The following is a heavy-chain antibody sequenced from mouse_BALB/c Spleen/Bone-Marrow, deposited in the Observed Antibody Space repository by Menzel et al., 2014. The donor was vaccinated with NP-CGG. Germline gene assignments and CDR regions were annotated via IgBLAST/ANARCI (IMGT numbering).Heavy chain of an antibody. D-gene: IGHD1-1*01. CDR2: IYPGSGSI. CDR3: RRYDYTMDY. Sequence: LQQPGSELVRPGASVKLSCKASGYTFTSYWIHWVKQRPGQGLEWIGNIYPGSGSINYDEKFKSKATLTVDTSSSTAYMQLSSLTSEDSAVYYCRRYDYTMDYWGQGTSVTVSS. CDR1: GYTFTSYW. J-gene: IGHJ4*01. V-gene: IGHV1S22*01.